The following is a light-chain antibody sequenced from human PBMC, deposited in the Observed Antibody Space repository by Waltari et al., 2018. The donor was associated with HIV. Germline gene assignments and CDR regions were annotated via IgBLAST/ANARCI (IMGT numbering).Light chain of an antibody. CDR2: DDD. J-gene: IGLJ2*01. CDR1: HSKLWTNY. V-gene: IGLV1-51*01. CDR3: GAWDSRLSAVL. Sequence: HSVLTQPPPVSAAPRQQVTIPCSAGHSKLWTNYVSWYPQPPGTAPKLLIYDDDKRPSGIPYRFSGSKSSMSGPLGITGLQTGDEADYYCGAWDSRLSAVLFGGGTKLTVL.